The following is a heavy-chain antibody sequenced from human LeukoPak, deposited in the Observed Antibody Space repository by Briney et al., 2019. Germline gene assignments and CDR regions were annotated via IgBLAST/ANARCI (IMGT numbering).Heavy chain of an antibody. D-gene: IGHD5-24*01. Sequence: PGGSLRLSCEASGFIFSSYGMHWVRQAPGKGLEWVAVIWSDGSYKYYADSVKGRFTISRDDSKNTLYLQMNSLRAEDTAVYYCARDFSLQLFDYWGQGTLVTVFS. CDR3: ARDFSLQLFDY. J-gene: IGHJ4*02. CDR1: GFIFSSYG. V-gene: IGHV3-33*08. CDR2: IWSDGSYK.